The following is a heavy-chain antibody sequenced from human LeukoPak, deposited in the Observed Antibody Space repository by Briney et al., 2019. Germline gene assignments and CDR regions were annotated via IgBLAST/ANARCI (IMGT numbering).Heavy chain of an antibody. CDR3: ARLDSSSWLYY. CDR2: IYYSGST. CDR1: GGSISSYY. Sequence: SETLSLTCTVSGGSISSYYWSWIRQPPGKGPEWIGYIYYSGSTNYNPSLKSRVTISVDTSKNQFSLKLSSVTAADTAVYYCARLDSSSWLYYWGQGTLVTVSS. D-gene: IGHD6-13*01. V-gene: IGHV4-59*08. J-gene: IGHJ4*02.